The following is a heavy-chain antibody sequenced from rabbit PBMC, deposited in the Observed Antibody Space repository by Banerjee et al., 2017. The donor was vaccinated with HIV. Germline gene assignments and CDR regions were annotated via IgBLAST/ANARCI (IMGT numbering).Heavy chain of an antibody. CDR3: VREVAAKFNL. D-gene: IGHD4-1*01. CDR1: GFDFSSYG. J-gene: IGHJ4*01. CDR2: IDPVFGIT. V-gene: IGHV1S47*01. Sequence: QEQLVESGGGLVQPGGSLKLSCKASGFDFSSYGVSWVRQAPGKGLEWIGYIDPVFGITYYASWVNGRFSISRENTQNTLFLQLSSLTASDTATYFCVREVAAKFNLWGPGTLVTVS.